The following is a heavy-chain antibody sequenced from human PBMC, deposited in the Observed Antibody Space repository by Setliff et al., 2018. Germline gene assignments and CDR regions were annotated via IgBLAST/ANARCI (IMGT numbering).Heavy chain of an antibody. CDR3: ARQAIFGSDAFDI. CDR1: GYSFTNYW. CDR2: IYPGDSDT. Sequence: PGESLKISCKGSGYSFTNYWIGWARQMPGKGLEWMGIIYPGDSDTRYSPSFQDQVTISADKSISTAYLQWSSLKASDTAMYYCARQAIFGSDAFDIWGQGTMVTVSS. J-gene: IGHJ3*02. D-gene: IGHD3-3*01. V-gene: IGHV5-51*01.